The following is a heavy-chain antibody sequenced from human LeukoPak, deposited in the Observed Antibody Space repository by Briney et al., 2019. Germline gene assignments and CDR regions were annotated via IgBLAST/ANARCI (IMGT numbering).Heavy chain of an antibody. CDR1: GYTFIDYY. Sequence: ASVKVSCKASGYTFIDYYMHWVRQAPGQGLEWMGWINPNSGGTNYAQKFQGRVTMTRDTSISTAYMELSRLRSDDTAVYYCARDRVVVPAAFDYWGQGTLVTVSS. J-gene: IGHJ4*02. V-gene: IGHV1-2*02. CDR3: ARDRVVVPAAFDY. D-gene: IGHD2-2*01. CDR2: INPNSGGT.